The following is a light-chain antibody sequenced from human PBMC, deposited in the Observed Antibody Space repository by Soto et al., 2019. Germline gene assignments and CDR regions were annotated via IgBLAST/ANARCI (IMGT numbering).Light chain of an antibody. V-gene: IGKV3-11*01. CDR1: QSVSSY. J-gene: IGKJ1*01. Sequence: EIVLTQSPAILSLSPGERATLSCRASQSVSSYLAWYQQKPGQAPRLLIYGASNRATGIPARFSGSGSGTDFTLTISSLEPEDFAVYYCQQYGSSPLWTFGQGTKVDIK. CDR2: GAS. CDR3: QQYGSSPLWT.